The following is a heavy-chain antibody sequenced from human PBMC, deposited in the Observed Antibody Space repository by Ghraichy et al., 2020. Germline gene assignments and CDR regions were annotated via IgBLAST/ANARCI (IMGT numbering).Heavy chain of an antibody. Sequence: GGSLRLSCAASGFTLSGVWMVWVRQTPGQGLEWVANINRNGGVEHYMDSVTGRFTVSRDSARNFLYLQMNDLRAEDTAVYFCARDQSPSSGNTYLDAFDIWGQGTLVTVSS. CDR3: ARDQSPSSGNTYLDAFDI. CDR1: GFTLSGVW. CDR2: INRNGGVE. J-gene: IGHJ3*02. V-gene: IGHV3-7*03. D-gene: IGHD6-19*01.